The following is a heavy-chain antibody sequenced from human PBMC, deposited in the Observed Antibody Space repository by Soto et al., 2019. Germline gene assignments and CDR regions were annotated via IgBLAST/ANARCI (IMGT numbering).Heavy chain of an antibody. V-gene: IGHV4-39*02. CDR3: ARDVGSSWTNFDY. CDR1: GGSISSSSYY. D-gene: IGHD6-13*01. Sequence: SETLSLTCTVSGGSISSSSYYWGWIRQPPGKGLEWIGSIYYSGSTYYNPSLKSRVTISVDTSKNQFSLKLSSVTAADTAVYYCARDVGSSWTNFDYWGQGTLDTVSS. CDR2: IYYSGST. J-gene: IGHJ4*02.